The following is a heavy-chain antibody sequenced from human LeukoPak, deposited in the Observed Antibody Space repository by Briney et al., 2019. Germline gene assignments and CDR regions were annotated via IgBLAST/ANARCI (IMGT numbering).Heavy chain of an antibody. D-gene: IGHD3-16*02. V-gene: IGHV1-18*01. CDR3: ARDVTMGV. Sequence: ASVKVSCKASGYTFTSYGISWVRQAPGQGLEWMGWISAYNGNTNYAQKFQGRVTMTRNTSISTAYMELSSLRSEDTAVYHCARDVTMGVWGKGTTVTISS. CDR2: ISAYNGNT. J-gene: IGHJ6*04. CDR1: GYTFTSYG.